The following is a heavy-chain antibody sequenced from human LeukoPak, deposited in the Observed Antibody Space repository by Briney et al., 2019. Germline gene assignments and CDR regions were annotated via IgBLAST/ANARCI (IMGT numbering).Heavy chain of an antibody. CDR3: ARQIVGATVWFDP. CDR1: GGSISSSSYY. J-gene: IGHJ5*02. V-gene: IGHV4-39*07. Sequence: PSETLSLTCTVSGGSISSSSYYWGWIRQPPGKGLEWIGSIYYSGSTYYNPSLKSRVTISVDTSKNQFSLKLSSVTAADTAVYYCARQIVGATVWFDPWGQGTLVTVSS. D-gene: IGHD1-26*01. CDR2: IYYSGST.